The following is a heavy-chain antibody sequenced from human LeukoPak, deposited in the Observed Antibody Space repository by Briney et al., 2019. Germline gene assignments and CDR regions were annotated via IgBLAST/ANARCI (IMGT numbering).Heavy chain of an antibody. CDR2: IYTSGST. Sequence: SETLSLTCTVSGGSISSYYWSWIRQPAGKGLGWIGRIYTSGSTNYNPSLKSRVTMSVDTSKNQFSLKLSSVTAADTAVYYCARDPNPTENWYFDLWGRGTLVTVSS. CDR1: GGSISSYY. V-gene: IGHV4-4*07. CDR3: ARDPNPTENWYFDL. D-gene: IGHD2-21*02. J-gene: IGHJ2*01.